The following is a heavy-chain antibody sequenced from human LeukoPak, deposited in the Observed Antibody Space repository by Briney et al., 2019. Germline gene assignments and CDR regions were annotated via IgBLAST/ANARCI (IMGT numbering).Heavy chain of an antibody. Sequence: SETLSLTCAVYGGSLSGYYWSWIRQPPGKGLEWIGEINHSGSTNYNPSLKSRVTISVDTSKNQFSLKLSSVTAADTAVYYCARGWDARPNRRAVTPPDVWGQGTTVTVSS. CDR1: GGSLSGYY. J-gene: IGHJ6*02. V-gene: IGHV4-34*01. D-gene: IGHD4-17*01. CDR3: ARGWDARPNRRAVTPPDV. CDR2: INHSGST.